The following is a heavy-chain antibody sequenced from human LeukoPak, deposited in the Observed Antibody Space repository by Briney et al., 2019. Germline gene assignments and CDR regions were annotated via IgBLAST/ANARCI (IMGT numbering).Heavy chain of an antibody. D-gene: IGHD3-22*01. CDR2: ISAYNGNT. J-gene: IGHJ4*02. Sequence: ASVKVSCKASGYTFTSYGISWVRQAPGQGLEWMGWISAYNGNTNYAQKLQGRVTMTTDTSTSTAYMELRSLRSDDTAVYYCARGGPSPKNYDSSVAEPLPFDYWGQGTLVTVSS. CDR3: ARGGPSPKNYDSSVAEPLPFDY. V-gene: IGHV1-18*01. CDR1: GYTFTSYG.